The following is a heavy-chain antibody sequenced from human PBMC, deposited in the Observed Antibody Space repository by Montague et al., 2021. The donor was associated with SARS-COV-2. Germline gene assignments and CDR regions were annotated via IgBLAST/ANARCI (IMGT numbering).Heavy chain of an antibody. Sequence: SETLSLTCAVSGVSITSTNWWSLVRQPPGKGLEWIGEISYGGIATYNPSLKSRATISMDRSMNLFSLKLSSVTAADTAIYYCAGKVLTVPADYWGQGTLVTVS. V-gene: IGHV4-4*02. CDR2: ISYGGIA. D-gene: IGHD4-11*01. CDR3: AGKVLTVPADY. J-gene: IGHJ4*02. CDR1: GVSITSTNW.